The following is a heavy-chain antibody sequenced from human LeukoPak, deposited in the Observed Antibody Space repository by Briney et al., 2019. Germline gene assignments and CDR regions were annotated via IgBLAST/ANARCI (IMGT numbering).Heavy chain of an antibody. CDR3: ARGRGLTMVRGIIDY. CDR2: INHSGST. Sequence: SETLSLTCAVYGGSFSGYYWSWIRRPPGKGLEWIGEINHSGSTNYNPSLKSRVTISVDTSKNQFSLKLSSVTAADTAVYYCARGRGLTMVRGIIDYWGQGTLVTVSS. CDR1: GGSFSGYY. J-gene: IGHJ4*02. D-gene: IGHD3-10*01. V-gene: IGHV4-34*01.